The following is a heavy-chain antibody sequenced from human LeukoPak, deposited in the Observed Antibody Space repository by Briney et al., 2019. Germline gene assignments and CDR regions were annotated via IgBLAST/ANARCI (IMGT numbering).Heavy chain of an antibody. D-gene: IGHD3-10*01. CDR3: ASLGTYYYGSGGEKDY. J-gene: IGHJ4*02. Sequence: GGSLRLSCAASGFTFSSYGMHWVRQAPGKGLEWVAVISYDGSNKYYADSVKGRFTISRDNSKNTLYLQMNSLRAEDTAVYYCASLGTYYYGSGGEKDYWGQGTLVTVSS. CDR1: GFTFSSYG. V-gene: IGHV3-30*03. CDR2: ISYDGSNK.